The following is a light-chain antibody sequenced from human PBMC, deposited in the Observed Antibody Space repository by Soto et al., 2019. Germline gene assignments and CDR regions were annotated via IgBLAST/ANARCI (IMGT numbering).Light chain of an antibody. CDR3: QHYNSYSEA. J-gene: IGKJ1*01. CDR2: KAS. V-gene: IGKV1-5*03. Sequence: DVQMTQSPSTLSASVGDRVTITCLASQTISSWLAWYKKKPGKAPKLLIYKASTLKSGVPSRLSGSGSGTEFTLTISSLQPDDFATYYCQHYNSYSEAFGQGTKVDI. CDR1: QTISSW.